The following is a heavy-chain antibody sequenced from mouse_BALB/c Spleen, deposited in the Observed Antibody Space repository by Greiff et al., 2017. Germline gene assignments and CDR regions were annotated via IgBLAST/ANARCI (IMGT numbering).Heavy chain of an antibody. Sequence: EVMLVESGGGLVKPGGSLKLSCAASGFTFSSYAMSWVRQTPEKRLEWVASISSGGSTYYPDSVKGRFTISRDNARNILYLQMSSLRSEDTAMYYCAREGDRYAHAMDYWGQGTSVTVSS. CDR3: AREGDRYAHAMDY. J-gene: IGHJ4*01. V-gene: IGHV5-6-5*01. CDR1: GFTFSSYA. CDR2: ISSGGST. D-gene: IGHD2-14*01.